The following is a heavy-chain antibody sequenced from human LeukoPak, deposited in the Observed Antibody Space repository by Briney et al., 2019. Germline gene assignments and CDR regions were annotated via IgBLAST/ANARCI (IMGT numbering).Heavy chain of an antibody. CDR3: ARETEVPGGRSWDF. CDR1: GGSIGSYY. D-gene: IGHD6-19*01. Sequence: SETLSLTCTVSGGSIGSYYWTWIRQPAGKGLEWVGRIHPSGTTNHNPSLKSRVIMSLDMSNNQFSLKVRSVTAADTAVYYCARETEVPGGRSWDFWGQGTLVTVSS. J-gene: IGHJ4*02. V-gene: IGHV4-4*07. CDR2: IHPSGTT.